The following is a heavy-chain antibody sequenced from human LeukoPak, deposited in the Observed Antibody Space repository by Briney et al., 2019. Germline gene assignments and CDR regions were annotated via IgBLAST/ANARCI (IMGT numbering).Heavy chain of an antibody. J-gene: IGHJ5*02. CDR3: AREGYYGPFDP. Sequence: SETLSLTCAVYGGSFSGYYWSWIRQPPGKGLEWIGYIYYSGSTNYNPSLKSRVTISVDTSRNQFSLKLSSVTAADTAVYYCAREGYYGPFDPWGQGTLVTVSS. CDR1: GGSFSGYY. CDR2: IYYSGST. D-gene: IGHD3-10*01. V-gene: IGHV4-59*01.